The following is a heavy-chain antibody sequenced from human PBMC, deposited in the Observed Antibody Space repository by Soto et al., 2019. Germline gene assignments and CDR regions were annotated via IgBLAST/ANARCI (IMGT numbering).Heavy chain of an antibody. V-gene: IGHV3-23*01. CDR3: AADLKPNTYYDYVWGSHTLDY. CDR2: ISGSGGST. Sequence: GSLRLSCAASGFTFSSYAMSWVRQAPGKGLEWVSAISGSGGSTYYADSVKGRFTISRDNSKNTLYLQMNSLRAEDTAVYYCAADLKPNTYYDYVWGSHTLDYWGQGTLVTVSS. J-gene: IGHJ4*02. D-gene: IGHD3-16*01. CDR1: GFTFSSYA.